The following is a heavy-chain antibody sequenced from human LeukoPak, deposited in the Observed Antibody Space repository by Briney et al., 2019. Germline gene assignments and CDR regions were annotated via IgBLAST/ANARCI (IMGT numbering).Heavy chain of an antibody. V-gene: IGHV4-34*01. CDR1: GGSFSGYY. CDR2: INHSGST. CDR3: ARLGAGVAARPTLDY. D-gene: IGHD6-6*01. J-gene: IGHJ4*02. Sequence: SETLSLTCAVYGGSFSGYYWSWIRQPPGKGLEWIGEINHSGSTNYNPSLKSRVTISVDTSKNQFPLKLSSVTAADTAVYYCARLGAGVAARPTLDYWGQGTLVTVSS.